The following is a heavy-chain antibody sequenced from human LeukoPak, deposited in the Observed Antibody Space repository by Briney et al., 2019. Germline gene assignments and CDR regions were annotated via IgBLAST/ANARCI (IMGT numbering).Heavy chain of an antibody. V-gene: IGHV3-74*01. CDR1: GFTFSSDW. CDR3: ARETIYDSSGYYSLDY. D-gene: IGHD3-22*01. J-gene: IGHJ4*02. CDR2: INSDGSST. Sequence: GGSLRLSCAASGFTFSSDWMHWVRQAPGKGLVWVSRINSDGSSTSYADSVKGRFTISRDNAKNTLYLQMNSLRAEDTAVYYCARETIYDSSGYYSLDYWGQGTLVTVSS.